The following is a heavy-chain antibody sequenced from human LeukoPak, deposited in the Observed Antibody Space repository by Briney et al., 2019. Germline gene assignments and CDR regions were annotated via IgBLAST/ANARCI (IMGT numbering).Heavy chain of an antibody. Sequence: TLSLTCAISGDTVSSNTAAWNWIRQSPSRGLEWLGRTYYRSKWNTDYAASVQNRITINPDTSTNQFSLQLKSATPEDTAVYYRSRQRSTSTYYFGLDVWGQGTTVTVSS. CDR1: GDTVSSNTAA. CDR3: SRQRSTSTYYFGLDV. CDR2: TYYRSKWNT. D-gene: IGHD6-6*01. J-gene: IGHJ6*02. V-gene: IGHV6-1*01.